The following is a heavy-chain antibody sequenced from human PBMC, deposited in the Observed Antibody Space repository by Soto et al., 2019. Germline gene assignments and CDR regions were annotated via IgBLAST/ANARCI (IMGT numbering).Heavy chain of an antibody. CDR3: ARQKSGLEFYTYFDP. V-gene: IGHV4-61*01. J-gene: IGHJ5*02. D-gene: IGHD3-3*01. Sequence: QVQLQESGPGLVKPSETLSLTCSVSGDSVSRGTYYWSWIRQSPERGLEWIAYSSYSGSTSYNPSFKSRATISVDTSKNQFSLRLRSLTAEDTAVYYCARQKSGLEFYTYFDPWGPGTLVTVSS. CDR1: GDSVSRGTYY. CDR2: SSYSGST.